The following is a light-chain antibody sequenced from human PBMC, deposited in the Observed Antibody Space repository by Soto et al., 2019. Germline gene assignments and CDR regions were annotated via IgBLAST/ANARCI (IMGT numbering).Light chain of an antibody. CDR1: QDINRW. V-gene: IGKV3-11*01. CDR3: QQRSNWPGT. CDR2: DAS. Sequence: TQSPSTLSASVGDRVTITCRASQDINRWLAWYQQKPGQAPRLLIYDASNRATGIPARFSGSGSGTDFTLTISSLEPEDFAVYYCQQRSNWPGTFGQGTKV. J-gene: IGKJ1*01.